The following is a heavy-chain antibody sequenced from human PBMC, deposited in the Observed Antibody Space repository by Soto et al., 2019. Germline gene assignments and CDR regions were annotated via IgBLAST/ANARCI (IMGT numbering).Heavy chain of an antibody. Sequence: QVQLVESGGGVVQPGRSLILSCAASGFTFSSYAMHWVRQAPGKGLEWVAVISYDGSNKYYADSVKGRFTISRDNSKNTLYLQMNSLRAEDTAVYYCARGCSTSCYVHAFDIWGQGTMVTVSS. CDR1: GFTFSSYA. D-gene: IGHD2-2*01. CDR3: ARGCSTSCYVHAFDI. J-gene: IGHJ3*02. CDR2: ISYDGSNK. V-gene: IGHV3-30-3*01.